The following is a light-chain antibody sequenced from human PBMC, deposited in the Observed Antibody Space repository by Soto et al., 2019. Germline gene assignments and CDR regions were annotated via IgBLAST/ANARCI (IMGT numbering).Light chain of an antibody. CDR2: EVR. V-gene: IGLV2-14*01. Sequence: QSVLTQPASVSGSPGQSITISCTGTSSDVGAYNYVSWFQHHPVKAPKLLIYEVRNRPSGVSDRFSGSRSGNTASLTISGLQAEDESDYYCCSSAGSSFVFGTGTKVTVL. CDR3: CSSAGSSFV. J-gene: IGLJ1*01. CDR1: SSDVGAYNY.